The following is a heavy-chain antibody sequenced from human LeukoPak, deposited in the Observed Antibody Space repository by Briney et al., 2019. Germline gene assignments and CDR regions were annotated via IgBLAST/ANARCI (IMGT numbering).Heavy chain of an antibody. CDR2: IKSKTDGGTT. CDR1: GFTFSNAW. V-gene: IGHV3-15*01. J-gene: IGHJ4*02. D-gene: IGHD5-18*01. CDR3: ARVSSSGYGVSSGLFY. Sequence: PGGSLRLSCAASGFTFSNAWMIWVRQAPGKGLEWVGRIKSKTDGGTTDYAAPVKDRFTISRDDSKNTLYLQMNSLKTEDTAVYYCARVSSSGYGVSSGLFYWGQGTLVTVSS.